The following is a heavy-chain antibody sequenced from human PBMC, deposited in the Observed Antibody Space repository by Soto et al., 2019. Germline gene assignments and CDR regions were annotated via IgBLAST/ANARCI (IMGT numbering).Heavy chain of an antibody. CDR2: MNPNSGNT. D-gene: IGHD2-21*02. J-gene: IGHJ3*02. V-gene: IGHV1-8*01. CDR1: GYTFTSYD. CDR3: ARDCGGDCYSPFDI. Sequence: QVQLVQSGAEVKKPGASVKVSCKASGYTFTSYDINWVRQATGQGLEWMGWMNPNSGNTGYAQKFKGRVTMTRNTSISTAYMELSILRSEDTAVYYCARDCGGDCYSPFDIWGQGTIVTVSS.